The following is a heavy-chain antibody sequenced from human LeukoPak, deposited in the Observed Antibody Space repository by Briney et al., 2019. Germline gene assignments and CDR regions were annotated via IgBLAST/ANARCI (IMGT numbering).Heavy chain of an antibody. V-gene: IGHV3-30*03. D-gene: IGHD6-13*01. CDR3: ARAGPGYSRTHSQH. CDR1: GFTFSSYS. Sequence: GGSLRLSCAASGFTFSSYSMNWVRQAPGKGLEWVAVISYDGSNKYYADSVKGRFTISRDNSKNTLYLQMNSLRAEDTAVYYCARAGPGYSRTHSQHWGQGTLVTVSS. CDR2: ISYDGSNK. J-gene: IGHJ1*01.